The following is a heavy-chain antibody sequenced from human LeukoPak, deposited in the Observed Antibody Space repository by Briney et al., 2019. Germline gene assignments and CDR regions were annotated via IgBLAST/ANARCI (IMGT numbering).Heavy chain of an antibody. J-gene: IGHJ2*01. D-gene: IGHD3-22*01. CDR1: GGSISNYY. Sequence: SETLSLTCSVSGGSISNYYWSWIRQPPGKGLEWIGSMYYSGSTNDNPSLKSRATISEDTSKKQFSLKLSSATAADTAVYCARAGYDTSGFWYFDLWGRGTLVTVSS. V-gene: IGHV4-59*01. CDR3: ARAGYDTSGFWYFDL. CDR2: MYYSGST.